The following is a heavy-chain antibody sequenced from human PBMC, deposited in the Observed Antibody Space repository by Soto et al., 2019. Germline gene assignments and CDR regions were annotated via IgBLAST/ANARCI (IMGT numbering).Heavy chain of an antibody. Sequence: SVKVSCKASGYTFTSYAMHWVRQAPGQRLEWMGRIIPILGIANYAQKFQGRVTITADKSTSTAYMELSSLRSEDTAVYYCARDESSATVVTPDFQHWGQGTLVTVSS. V-gene: IGHV1-69*04. CDR1: GYTFTSYA. CDR3: ARDESSATVVTPDFQH. J-gene: IGHJ1*01. CDR2: IIPILGIA. D-gene: IGHD4-17*01.